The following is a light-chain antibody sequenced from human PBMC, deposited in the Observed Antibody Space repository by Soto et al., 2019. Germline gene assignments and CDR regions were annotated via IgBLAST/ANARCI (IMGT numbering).Light chain of an antibody. CDR2: GAS. CDR1: QSVSSN. Sequence: EIVMTQSPATLSVSPGERATLSCRASQSVSSNLAWYQQKPGQAPRLLIYGASTRPTGIPARFSGSGSGTDFTVTISSLQSEDFAVYYCQQYNNWPPMYTFGQGTKLEIK. CDR3: QQYNNWPPMYT. J-gene: IGKJ2*01. V-gene: IGKV3-15*01.